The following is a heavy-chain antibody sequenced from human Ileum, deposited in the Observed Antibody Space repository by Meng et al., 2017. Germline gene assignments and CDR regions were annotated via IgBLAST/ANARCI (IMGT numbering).Heavy chain of an antibody. CDR1: GRSSSSSDW. V-gene: IGHV4-4*02. J-gene: IGHJ4*02. Sequence: VRLRWSGPWLVVPSGTLFLSCAVSGRSSSSSDWWSWVRQLPGKGLEWIAEMNLGGRPNYNPSLKSRVTMSVDKSHDHLSLQLTSVTAADTAVYYCAHIFDSWGQGTLVTVSS. CDR2: MNLGGRP. CDR3: AHIFDS.